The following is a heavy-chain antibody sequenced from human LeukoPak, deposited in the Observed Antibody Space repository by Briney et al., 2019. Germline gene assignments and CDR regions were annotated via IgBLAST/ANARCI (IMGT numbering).Heavy chain of an antibody. CDR2: INPNSGGT. Sequence: ASVKVSCKASGYTFTGYYMHWVRQAPGQGLEWMGRINPNSGGTNYAKKFQGRVTMTRDTSISTAYMELSRLRSDDTAVYYCARVWYSSGWVDYWGQGTLVTVSS. V-gene: IGHV1-2*06. J-gene: IGHJ4*02. D-gene: IGHD6-19*01. CDR1: GYTFTGYY. CDR3: ARVWYSSGWVDY.